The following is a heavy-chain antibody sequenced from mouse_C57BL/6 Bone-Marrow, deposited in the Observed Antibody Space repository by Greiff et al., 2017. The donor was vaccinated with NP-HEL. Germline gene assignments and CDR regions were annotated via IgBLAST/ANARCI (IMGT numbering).Heavy chain of an antibody. Sequence: VKLMESGPGLVQPSQSLSITCTVSGFSLTSYGVHWVRQSPGKGLEWLGVIWRGGSTDYNAAFMSRLSITKDNSKSQVFFKMNSLQADDTAIYYCAKRAPVVATGYYAMDYWGQGTSVTVSS. J-gene: IGHJ4*01. CDR3: AKRAPVVATGYYAMDY. V-gene: IGHV2-5*01. CDR1: GFSLTSYG. D-gene: IGHD1-1*01. CDR2: IWRGGST.